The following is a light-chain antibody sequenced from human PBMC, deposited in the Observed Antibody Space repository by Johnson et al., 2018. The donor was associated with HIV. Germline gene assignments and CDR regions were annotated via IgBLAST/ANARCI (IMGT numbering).Light chain of an antibody. CDR1: SSNIGENF. CDR2: ENN. Sequence: QSVLTQPPSVSAAPGQKVTFSCSGSSSNIGENFVSWYQHLPGTAPKLLIYENNKRPSGIPDRFSGSKSGTSATLGITGLQTGDEADYYCGTWDSSLSAAGVFGTGPKVTVL. CDR3: GTWDSSLSAAGV. J-gene: IGLJ1*01. V-gene: IGLV1-51*02.